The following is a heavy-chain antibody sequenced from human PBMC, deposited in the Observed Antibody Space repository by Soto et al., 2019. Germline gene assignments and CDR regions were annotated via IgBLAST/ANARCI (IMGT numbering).Heavy chain of an antibody. V-gene: IGHV3-74*01. CDR3: ARGGGSPIGYCSGGSCYAVEYYYYGMDV. CDR1: GFTFSSYW. Sequence: GGSLRLSCAASGFTFSSYWMHWVRQAPGKGLVWVSRINSDGSSTSYADSVKGRFTISRDNAKNTLYLQMNSLRAEDTAVYYCARGGGSPIGYCSGGSCYAVEYYYYGMDVWGQGTTVTVSS. CDR2: INSDGSST. D-gene: IGHD2-15*01. J-gene: IGHJ6*02.